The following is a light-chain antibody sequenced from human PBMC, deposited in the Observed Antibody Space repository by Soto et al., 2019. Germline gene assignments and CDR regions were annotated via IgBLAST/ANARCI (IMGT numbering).Light chain of an antibody. J-gene: IGLJ2*01. CDR3: QVWHRGVDWV. V-gene: IGLV3-21*02. CDR2: DDN. CDR1: NIGSKS. Sequence: SYELTQPPSVSVAPGQTARITCGGNNIGSKSVHWYQQKPGQAPVLVVYDDNDRPSGIPERFSGSDSGNTATLTISRVEAGDEADYYCQVWHRGVDWVFGGGTQLTVL.